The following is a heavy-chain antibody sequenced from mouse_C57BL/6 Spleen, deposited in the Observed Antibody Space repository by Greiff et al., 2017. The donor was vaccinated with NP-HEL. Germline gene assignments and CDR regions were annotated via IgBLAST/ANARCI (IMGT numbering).Heavy chain of an antibody. CDR3: ARPLYYYGSSYGAMDY. J-gene: IGHJ4*01. CDR1: GYAFSSYW. V-gene: IGHV1-80*01. CDR2: IYPGDGDT. Sequence: VQLVESGAELVKPGASVKISCKASGYAFSSYWMNWVKQRPGKGLEWIGQIYPGDGDTNYNGKFKGKATLTADKSSSTAYMQLSSLTSEDSAVYFCARPLYYYGSSYGAMDYWGQGTSVTVSS. D-gene: IGHD1-1*01.